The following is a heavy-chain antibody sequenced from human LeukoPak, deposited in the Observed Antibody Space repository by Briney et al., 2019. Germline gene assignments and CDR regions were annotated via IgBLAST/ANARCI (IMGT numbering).Heavy chain of an antibody. CDR1: GFTFSNYW. Sequence: GGSLRLSCAASGFTFSNYWMYWVRQAPGKGLVWVSRINADGSGTSYADSVMGRFTISRDNARNTLYLQMNSLRAEDTAVYYCARISFIVGAANNDYWGQGTLVTVSS. V-gene: IGHV3-74*01. CDR2: INADGSGT. J-gene: IGHJ4*02. D-gene: IGHD1-26*01. CDR3: ARISFIVGAANNDY.